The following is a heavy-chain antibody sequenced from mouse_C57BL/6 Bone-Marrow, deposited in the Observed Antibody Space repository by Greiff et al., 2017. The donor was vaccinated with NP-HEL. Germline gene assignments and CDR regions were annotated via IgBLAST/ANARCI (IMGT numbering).Heavy chain of an antibody. Sequence: EVQLQQSGPELVKPGASVKISCKASGYTFTDYYMNWVKQSHGKSLEWIGDINPNNGGTSYNQKFKGKATLTVDKSSSTAYMELRSLTSEDSAVYYCARRELERCLFAYWGQGTLVTVSA. D-gene: IGHD6-1*01. J-gene: IGHJ3*01. CDR1: GYTFTDYY. CDR3: ARRELERCLFAY. CDR2: INPNNGGT. V-gene: IGHV1-26*01.